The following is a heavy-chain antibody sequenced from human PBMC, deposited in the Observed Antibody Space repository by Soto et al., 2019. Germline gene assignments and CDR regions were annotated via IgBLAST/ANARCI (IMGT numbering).Heavy chain of an antibody. V-gene: IGHV1-18*03. J-gene: IGHJ5*02. CDR1: GYIFTSWR. CDR2: INPYNGKT. CDR3: ARESGGLDP. Sequence: ASVKVSCKASGYIFTSWRITWVRQAPGQGLEYMGWINPYNGKTNYAQKFQGRVTMTTDTSTNTAYMELGSLRSDDMALYYCARESGGLDPWGQGTLVTVSS.